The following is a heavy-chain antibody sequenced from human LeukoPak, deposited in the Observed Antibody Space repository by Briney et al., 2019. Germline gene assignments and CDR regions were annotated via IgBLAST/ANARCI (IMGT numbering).Heavy chain of an antibody. V-gene: IGHV1-2*02. CDR3: ARDGVVVAGVRAWYYYYYMDV. CDR2: INPNTGDI. J-gene: IGHJ6*03. D-gene: IGHD2-15*01. CDR1: GYTFTGYY. Sequence: ASVKVSCKASGYTFTGYYIHWVRQAPGQGLEWMGWINPNTGDINYAQKFQGRVTMTRDTSITTAYMELSRLRSDDTAVYYCARDGVVVAGVRAWYYYYYMDVWGKGTTVTVSS.